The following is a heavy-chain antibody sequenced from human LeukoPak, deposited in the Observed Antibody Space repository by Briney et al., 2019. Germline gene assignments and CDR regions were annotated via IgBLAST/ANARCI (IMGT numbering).Heavy chain of an antibody. J-gene: IGHJ5*02. CDR2: ISAYNGNT. V-gene: IGHV1-18*01. Sequence: ASVKVSCKASGYTFTSYDINWVRQATGQGLEWMGWISAYNGNTKYAQKLQGRVTMTTDTSTSTAYMELRSLRSDDTAVYYRARDGSGIVVVPADRSRFDPWGQGTLVTVSS. D-gene: IGHD2-2*01. CDR3: ARDGSGIVVVPADRSRFDP. CDR1: GYTFTSYD.